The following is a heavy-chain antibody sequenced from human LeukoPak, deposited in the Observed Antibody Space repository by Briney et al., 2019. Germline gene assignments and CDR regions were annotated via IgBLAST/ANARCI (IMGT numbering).Heavy chain of an antibody. CDR3: ARGRGKGRFDP. CDR1: GGSISSPTSY. CDR2: INHSGST. V-gene: IGHV4-39*07. D-gene: IGHD4-23*01. Sequence: SETLSLTCTVSGGSISSPTSYWGWIRQPPGKGLEWIGEINHSGSTNYNPSLKSRVTISVDTSKNQFSLKLSSVTAADTAVYYCARGRGKGRFDPWGQGTLVTVSS. J-gene: IGHJ5*02.